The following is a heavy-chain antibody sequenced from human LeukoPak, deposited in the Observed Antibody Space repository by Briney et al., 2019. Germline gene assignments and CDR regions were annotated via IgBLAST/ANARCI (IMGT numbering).Heavy chain of an antibody. CDR2: IKQDGSEK. CDR3: ARVIGCSSTSCPKYYFDY. J-gene: IGHJ4*02. CDR1: GFTFSSYW. D-gene: IGHD2-2*01. V-gene: IGHV3-7*01. Sequence: PGGSLRLSCAASGFTFSSYWMSWVRQAPGKGLEWVANIKQDGSEKYYVDSVKGRFTISRDNAKNSLYLQMNSLRAEDTAVYYCARVIGCSSTSCPKYYFDYWGQGTLVTVSS.